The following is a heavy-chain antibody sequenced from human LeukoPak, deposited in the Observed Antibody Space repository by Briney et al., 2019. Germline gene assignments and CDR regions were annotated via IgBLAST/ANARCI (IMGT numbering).Heavy chain of an antibody. CDR2: NYYSGST. J-gene: IGHJ4*02. Sequence: KTSETLSLTCTVSGGSISSSSYYWGWIRQPRGKGLERIGSNYYSGSTDYSPSLKSRVTISVDTSKNQFSLKLGSVAAADTAVYYCARHGIAAADFDYWGQGTLVTVSS. D-gene: IGHD6-13*01. V-gene: IGHV4-39*01. CDR1: GGSISSSSYY. CDR3: ARHGIAAADFDY.